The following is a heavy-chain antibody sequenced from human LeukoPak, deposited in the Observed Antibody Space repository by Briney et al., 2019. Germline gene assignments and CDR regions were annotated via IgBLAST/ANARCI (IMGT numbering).Heavy chain of an antibody. Sequence: PGGSLRLSCAASGFTFSSYAMHWVRQAPGKGLEYVSDISSNGGSTYYANSVKGRFTISRDNSKNTLYLQMGSLRPEDMAVYYCARGGTYTYGSPFGYWGQGTLVTVSS. CDR3: ARGGTYTYGSPFGY. V-gene: IGHV3-64*01. J-gene: IGHJ4*02. CDR1: GFTFSSYA. CDR2: ISSNGGST. D-gene: IGHD5-18*01.